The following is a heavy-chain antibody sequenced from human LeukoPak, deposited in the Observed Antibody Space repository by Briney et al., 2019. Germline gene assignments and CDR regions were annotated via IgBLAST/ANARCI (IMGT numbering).Heavy chain of an antibody. CDR1: GYTFTSYG. CDR3: ARDRTYCYYYGMDV. CDR2: ISAYNGNT. V-gene: IGHV1-18*01. J-gene: IGHJ6*02. D-gene: IGHD1-14*01. Sequence: GASVKVSCKASGYTFTSYGISWVRQAPGQGLEWMGWISAYNGNTNYAQKLQGRVTMTTDTSTSTAYMELRSLRSDDTAVYYCARDRTYCYYYGMDVWGQGTTVTVSS.